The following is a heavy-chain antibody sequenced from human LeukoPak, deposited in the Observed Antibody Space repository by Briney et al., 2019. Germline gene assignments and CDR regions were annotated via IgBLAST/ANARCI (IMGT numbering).Heavy chain of an antibody. CDR3: ARQKNSGSAFDY. CDR2: ISSSSSCI. Sequence: PGGSLRLSCAASGFTFSSYSMNWVRQAPGKGLEWVSSISSSSSCIYYADSVKGRFTISRDNAKNSLYLQMNSLRAEDTAVYYCARQKNSGSAFDYWGQGTLVTVSS. V-gene: IGHV3-21*01. J-gene: IGHJ4*02. CDR1: GFTFSSYS. D-gene: IGHD1-26*01.